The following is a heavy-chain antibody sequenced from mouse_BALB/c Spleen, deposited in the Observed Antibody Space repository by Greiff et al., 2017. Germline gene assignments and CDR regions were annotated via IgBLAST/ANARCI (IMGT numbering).Heavy chain of an antibody. J-gene: IGHJ4*01. CDR3: ARWDYYGSSYAMDY. V-gene: IGHV3-6*02. D-gene: IGHD1-1*01. Sequence: EVKLMESGPGLVKPSQSLSLTCSVTGYSITSGYYWNWIRQFPGNKLEWMGYISYDGSNNYNPSLKNRISITRDTSKNQFFLKLNSVTTEDTATYYCARWDYYGSSYAMDYWGQGTSVTVSS. CDR1: GYSITSGYY. CDR2: ISYDGSN.